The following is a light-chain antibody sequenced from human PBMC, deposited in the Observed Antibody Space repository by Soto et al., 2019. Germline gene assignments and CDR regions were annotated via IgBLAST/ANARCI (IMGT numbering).Light chain of an antibody. CDR1: QGISTY. CDR2: AAS. V-gene: IGKV1-27*01. CDR3: QKYNSASWT. J-gene: IGKJ1*01. Sequence: DIPMTQSPSSLSASVGDRVTITCRASQGISTYLAWYQQKPGKVPKLLIYAASTLQSGVPSRFSGSGSGTDFTLTISSLQTEDVATYYCQKYNSASWTFGQGTKVEIK.